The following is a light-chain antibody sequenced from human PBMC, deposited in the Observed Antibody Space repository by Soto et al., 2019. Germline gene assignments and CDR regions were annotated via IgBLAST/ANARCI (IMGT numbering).Light chain of an antibody. Sequence: QSALTQPASVSGSPGQSITISCTGSSSDVGGYDYVSWYQQHPGKAPKLMIYEVNNRPSGVSNRFSGSKSGNTASLTISGLQAEDDADYYCSSYISISSWVFGGGTKVTVL. CDR3: SSYISISSWV. J-gene: IGLJ3*02. V-gene: IGLV2-14*01. CDR2: EVN. CDR1: SSDVGGYDY.